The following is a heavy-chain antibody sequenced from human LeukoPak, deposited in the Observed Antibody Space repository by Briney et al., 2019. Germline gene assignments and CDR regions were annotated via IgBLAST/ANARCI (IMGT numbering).Heavy chain of an antibody. Sequence: PGGSLRLSCSASGFTFSSYGMHWVRQAPGKGLEWVAFIRYDGINKYYAHSVKGRLTISRDKSKNTLYLQMNSLRAEDTAVYYCAKNTMTTYQYYMDVWGKGTSVTISS. CDR1: GFTFSSYG. CDR3: AKNTMTTYQYYMDV. D-gene: IGHD4-11*01. V-gene: IGHV3-30*02. J-gene: IGHJ6*03. CDR2: IRYDGINK.